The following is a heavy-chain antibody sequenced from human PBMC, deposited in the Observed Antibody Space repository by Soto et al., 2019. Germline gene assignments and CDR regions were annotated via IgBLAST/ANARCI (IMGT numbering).Heavy chain of an antibody. D-gene: IGHD3-3*01. J-gene: IGHJ4*02. Sequence: SETLSLTCTVSGGSLTKYYWSWIRQPVGKGLEWIGRISTSGNVVSKASLKSRVTMSVDTSKSQFSLKLTSVTAADTAVYYCARDNNDFWSLYPLAFDYWGQGALVTVSS. CDR2: ISTSGNV. CDR3: ARDNNDFWSLYPLAFDY. CDR1: GGSLTKYY. V-gene: IGHV4-4*07.